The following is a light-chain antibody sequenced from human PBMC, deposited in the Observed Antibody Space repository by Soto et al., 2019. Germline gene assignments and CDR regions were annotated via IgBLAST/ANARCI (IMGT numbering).Light chain of an antibody. CDR2: EVS. V-gene: IGLV2-23*02. Sequence: QSVLTQPPSVSAAPGQRVTISCSGSGSNIGSNYLSWYQQYPGKAPKLMIYEVSKWPSGVSNRFSGSKSGNTASLTISGLQAEDEADYYCCSYAGSSELVFGTGTKLTVL. J-gene: IGLJ1*01. CDR3: CSYAGSSELV. CDR1: GSNIGSNYL.